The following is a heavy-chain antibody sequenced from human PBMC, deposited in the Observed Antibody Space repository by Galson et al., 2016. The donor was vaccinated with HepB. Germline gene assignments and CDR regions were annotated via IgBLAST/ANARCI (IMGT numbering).Heavy chain of an antibody. J-gene: IGHJ4*01. D-gene: IGHD2-2*01. CDR2: IYTSGST. Sequence: TLSLTCPVSGGSISSGSYYWSWIRQPAGKGLEWIGHIYTSGSTNYNPSLKTRVTISVDTSKNQFSLKLSSLTAADTAVYYCARDTSTVPRAFDSWGQGTLVIVSS. CDR1: GGSISSGSYY. V-gene: IGHV4-61*09. CDR3: ARDTSTVPRAFDS.